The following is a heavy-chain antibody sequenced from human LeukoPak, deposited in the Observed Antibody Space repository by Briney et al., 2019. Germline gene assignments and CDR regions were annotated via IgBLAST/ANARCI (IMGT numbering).Heavy chain of an antibody. V-gene: IGHV4-31*03. J-gene: IGHJ4*02. CDR3: ARDRGGSRAYFDY. CDR2: VSFSGNT. D-gene: IGHD6-25*01. CDR1: GGSINIGGFY. Sequence: PSETLSLTCSVSGGSINIGGFYWSWIRQLPGTDLEWIGYVSFSGNTYYSPSLKSRVTIAIDSSKNQFSLRLSSVTAADTAVYYCARDRGGSRAYFDYWGQGSLVTVSS.